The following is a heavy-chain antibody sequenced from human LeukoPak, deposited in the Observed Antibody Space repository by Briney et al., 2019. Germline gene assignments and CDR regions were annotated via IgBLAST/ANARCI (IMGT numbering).Heavy chain of an antibody. CDR2: IIPIFGTA. D-gene: IGHD2-2*01. Sequence: ASVKVSCKASGGTFSSYAISWVRQAPGQGLKWMGGIIPIFGTANYAQKFQGRVTITTDESTSTAYMELSSLRSEDTAVYYCARGGYCSSTSCSRRAFDIWGQGTMVTVSS. V-gene: IGHV1-69*05. J-gene: IGHJ3*02. CDR1: GGTFSSYA. CDR3: ARGGYCSSTSCSRRAFDI.